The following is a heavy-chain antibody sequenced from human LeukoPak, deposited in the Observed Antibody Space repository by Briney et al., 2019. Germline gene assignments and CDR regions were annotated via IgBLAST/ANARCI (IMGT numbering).Heavy chain of an antibody. CDR3: ASTASGGVVIRGNWFDP. D-gene: IGHD3-3*01. V-gene: IGHV4-34*12. CDR1: GGSFSGYY. J-gene: IGHJ5*02. CDR2: IIHSGIT. Sequence: SETLSLTCAVYGGSFSGYYWSWIRQPPGKGLEWIGEIIHSGITNYNPSLKSRVTILVDTSKNQFSLKLSSVTAADTAVYYCASTASGGVVIRGNWFDPWGQGTLVTVSS.